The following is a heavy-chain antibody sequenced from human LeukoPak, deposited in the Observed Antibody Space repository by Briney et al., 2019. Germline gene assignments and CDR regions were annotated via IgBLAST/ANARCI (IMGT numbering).Heavy chain of an antibody. V-gene: IGHV3-23*01. CDR2: ISGSGGST. J-gene: IGHJ4*02. CDR1: GFTFSSYA. Sequence: GGSLRLSCAASGFTFSSYAMSWVRKAPGKGLEWVSAISGSGGSTYYADSVKGRFTISRDNSKNTLYLQMNSLRAEDTAVYYCAKDRGGLRFQGYFDYWGQGTLVTVSS. CDR3: AKDRGGLRFQGYFDY. D-gene: IGHD5-12*01.